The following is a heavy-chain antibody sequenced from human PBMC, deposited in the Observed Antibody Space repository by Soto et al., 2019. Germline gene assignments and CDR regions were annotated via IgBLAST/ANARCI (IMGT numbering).Heavy chain of an antibody. J-gene: IGHJ6*02. CDR3: ARDTNPPYYYGSGRYLHYYYYGMDV. CDR2: ISSSSNI. V-gene: IGHV3-21*04. D-gene: IGHD3-10*01. CDR1: GFSSSRDS. Sequence: RLSRPASGFSSSRDSMKWLRKALGKGVEWGSFISSSSNIYYAHSVKGRFTISRDNATNSLYLQMNSLRAEDTAVYYCARDTNPPYYYGSGRYLHYYYYGMDVWGQGTTVTVSS.